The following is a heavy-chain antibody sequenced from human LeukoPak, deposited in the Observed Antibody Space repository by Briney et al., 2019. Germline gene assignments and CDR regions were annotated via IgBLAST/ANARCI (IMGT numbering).Heavy chain of an antibody. CDR2: INPKSGDT. V-gene: IGHV1-2*02. D-gene: IGHD5-24*01. CDR3: ARIEPKWLHLDY. J-gene: IGHJ4*02. Sequence: GASVKVSRKASGYTFTDYHIHWVRQAPGQGLEWMGWINPKSGDTDYLRKFQGRLTVTRDTSISTAYMELSRLTSDDTAMYYCARIEPKWLHLDYWGQGALVTVSS. CDR1: GYTFTDYH.